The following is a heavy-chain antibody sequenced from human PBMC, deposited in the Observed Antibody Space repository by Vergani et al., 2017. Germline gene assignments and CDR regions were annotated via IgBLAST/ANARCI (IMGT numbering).Heavy chain of an antibody. D-gene: IGHD2-2*01. CDR3: ARGVVPAARDYYYYYMDV. Sequence: EVQLVQSGAEVKKPGESLKISCKGSGYSFTSYWIGWVRQMPGKGLEWMGIIYPGDSDTRYSPSFQGQVTISAAKSISTAYLQWSSLKASDTAMYYCARGVVPAARDYYYYYMDVWGKGTTVTVSS. CDR2: IYPGDSDT. J-gene: IGHJ6*03. CDR1: GYSFTSYW. V-gene: IGHV5-51*03.